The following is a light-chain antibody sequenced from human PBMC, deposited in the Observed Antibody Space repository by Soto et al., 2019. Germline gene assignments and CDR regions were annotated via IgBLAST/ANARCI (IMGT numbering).Light chain of an antibody. CDR3: QQVNSDKPWT. CDR1: QTISSW. V-gene: IGKV1-5*03. CDR2: KAS. Sequence: DIQMTQSPSTLSGSVGDRVTITCRASQTISSWLAWYQQKPGKAPKLLIYKASTLKSGVPSRFSGSGSGTDFTLTISSLQLDEFSTYYCQQVNSDKPWTFGQGTKGAIK. J-gene: IGKJ1*01.